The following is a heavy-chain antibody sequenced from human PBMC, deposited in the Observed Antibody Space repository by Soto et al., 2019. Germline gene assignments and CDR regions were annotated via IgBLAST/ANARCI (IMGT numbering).Heavy chain of an antibody. CDR3: ASLERGDGYNYPLGY. CDR2: IIPIFGTA. Sequence: SVKVSCKASGGTFSSYAISWVRQAPGQGLEWMGGIIPIFGTANYAQQFQGRVTITADESTSTAYMELSSLRSEDTAVYYCASLERGDGYNYPLGYWGQGTLVTVSS. CDR1: GGTFSSYA. V-gene: IGHV1-69*13. J-gene: IGHJ4*02. D-gene: IGHD5-12*01.